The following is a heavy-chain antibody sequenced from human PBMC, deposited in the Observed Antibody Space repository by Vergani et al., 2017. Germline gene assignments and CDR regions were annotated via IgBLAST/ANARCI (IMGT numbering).Heavy chain of an antibody. CDR3: ARVAAPSDMRGWSGGDLAWFDC. CDR1: GYTFTGYY. V-gene: IGHV1-2*02. J-gene: IGHJ4*02. CDR2: VNPNSGGT. D-gene: IGHD3-10*01. Sequence: QVQLVQSGAEVKKPGASVKVSCKASGYTFTGYYMHWVRQAPGQGLEWMGWVNPNSGGTNYAQKFQGRVTMTRDTPSSTAYMELGRLRSDDTGVYYCARVAAPSDMRGWSGGDLAWFDCWGEGSLVTVS.